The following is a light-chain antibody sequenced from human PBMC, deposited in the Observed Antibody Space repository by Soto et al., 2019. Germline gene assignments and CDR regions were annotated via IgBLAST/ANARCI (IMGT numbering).Light chain of an antibody. Sequence: IVLTQSPGTLSLTPGERVTLSCRASQTISRNYLAWYQQKPGLAPRLIMYHGSRRAAGTPDRFSGSGSGTDFSLTISRLEPEDFAVYYCHQYDNAPQTYGQGTKVDNK. CDR3: HQYDNAPQT. CDR2: HGS. J-gene: IGKJ2*01. V-gene: IGKV3-20*01. CDR1: QTISRNY.